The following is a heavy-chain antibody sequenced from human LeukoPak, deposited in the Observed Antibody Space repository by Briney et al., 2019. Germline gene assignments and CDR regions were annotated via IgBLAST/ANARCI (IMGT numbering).Heavy chain of an antibody. D-gene: IGHD3-22*01. Sequence: EASVKVSCKASGYTFTGYYMHWVRQAPGQGLEWMGWINPNSGGTNYAPKFQGRVTMTRDTSISTAYLELSRLRSDDTAVYYCARARNYYDSSGSFDYWGQGTLVTVSS. CDR1: GYTFTGYY. J-gene: IGHJ4*02. CDR2: INPNSGGT. V-gene: IGHV1-2*02. CDR3: ARARNYYDSSGSFDY.